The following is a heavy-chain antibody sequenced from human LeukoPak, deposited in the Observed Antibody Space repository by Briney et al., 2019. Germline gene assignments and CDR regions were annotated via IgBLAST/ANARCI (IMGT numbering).Heavy chain of an antibody. V-gene: IGHV1-69*13. CDR1: GGTFSSYA. CDR3: ARDGVGDSSSWYGGENWFDP. Sequence: SVKVSCKASGGTFSSYAISWVRQAPGQGLEWMGGIIPIFGTANYAQKFQGRVTITADESTSTAYMELSSLRSEDTAVYYCARDGVGDSSSWYGGENWFDPWGQGTLVTVSS. D-gene: IGHD6-13*01. J-gene: IGHJ5*02. CDR2: IIPIFGTA.